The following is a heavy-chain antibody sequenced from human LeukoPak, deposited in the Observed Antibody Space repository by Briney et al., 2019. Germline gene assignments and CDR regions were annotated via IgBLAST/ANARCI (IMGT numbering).Heavy chain of an antibody. CDR1: GYXFTSYY. V-gene: IGHV1-46*01. CDR3: ARGNLVYYDSSGSFDY. J-gene: IGHJ4*02. CDR2: INPSGGST. D-gene: IGHD3-22*01. Sequence: GASVKVSCKASGYXFTSYYIHWARQAPGQGLEWMGPINPSGGSTSYAQKFQGRVTMTRDTSTSTVYMELSSLRSEDTAVYYCARGNLVYYDSSGSFDYWGQGTLVTVSS.